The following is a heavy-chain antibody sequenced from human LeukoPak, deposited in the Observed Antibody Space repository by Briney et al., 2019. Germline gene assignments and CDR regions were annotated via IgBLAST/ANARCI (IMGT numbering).Heavy chain of an antibody. CDR2: ISFDGRDK. CDR1: GFIFSSYA. D-gene: IGHD2-15*01. Sequence: GRSLSLSCAASGFIFSSYAMHWVRQAPGKGLEWEAVISFDGRDKFYADSVKGRFTISRDNSKNTLYLQLNSPRVEDTAVYYCATQPCSGGRCYLLHWGQGSLVTVSS. J-gene: IGHJ4*02. V-gene: IGHV3-30*04. CDR3: ATQPCSGGRCYLLH.